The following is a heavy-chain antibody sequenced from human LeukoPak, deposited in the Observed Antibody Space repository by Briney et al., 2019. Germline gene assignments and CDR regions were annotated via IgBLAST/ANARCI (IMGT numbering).Heavy chain of an antibody. Sequence: GASVKVSCKASGYTFTGYYMHWVRQAPGQGLEWMGWINPNSGGTNYAQKFQGRVTMTRDTSISTAYMELSRLRSDDTAVYYCAREDPVAGTWFDPWGQGTLVTVSS. CDR1: GYTFTGYY. CDR2: INPNSGGT. CDR3: AREDPVAGTWFDP. J-gene: IGHJ5*02. D-gene: IGHD6-19*01. V-gene: IGHV1-2*02.